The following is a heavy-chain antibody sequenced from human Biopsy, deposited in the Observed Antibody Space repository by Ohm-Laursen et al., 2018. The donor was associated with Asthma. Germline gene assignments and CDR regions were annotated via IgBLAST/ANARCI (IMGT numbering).Heavy chain of an antibody. V-gene: IGHV3-30*03. CDR1: GFTFSSFG. CDR3: ARESSVAGSSDFDY. D-gene: IGHD6-19*01. CDR2: ISYDGSDK. Sequence: SLRLSCAASGFTFSSFGIHWVRQAPGKGLEWAAVISYDGSDKYYADSVKGRFTISRDNSKNTLYLQMNSLRAEDTAVYYCARESSVAGSSDFDYWGQGTLVTVSS. J-gene: IGHJ4*02.